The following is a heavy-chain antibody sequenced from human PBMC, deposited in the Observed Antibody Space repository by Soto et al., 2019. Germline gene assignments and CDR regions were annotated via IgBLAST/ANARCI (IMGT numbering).Heavy chain of an antibody. Sequence: SGPTLVNPTQTLTLTCTFSGFSLSTTGVGEGWNRQPPGKALEWLALIYWDDDKRYNPSLNSRLTITKDTSKNQVVLAMTNVDPVDTATYYCVQSRCGGDCLQSYSSHSYYGLDVWGQGTTVTVSS. CDR3: VQSRCGGDCLQSYSSHSYYGLDV. V-gene: IGHV2-5*02. D-gene: IGHD2-21*02. CDR2: IYWDDDK. J-gene: IGHJ6*02. CDR1: GFSLSTTGVG.